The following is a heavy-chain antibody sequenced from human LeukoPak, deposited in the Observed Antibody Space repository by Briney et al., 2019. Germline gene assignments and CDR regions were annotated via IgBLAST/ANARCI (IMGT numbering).Heavy chain of an antibody. CDR2: IGQDGSQQ. CDR1: GFTFSRFW. Sequence: GGSLRLSCAASGFTFSRFWMNWVRLAPGKGLEWVANIGQDGSQQHYVDSVKGRFTISRDNAKNSLYLQMNSLRVEDTAVYYCARDGSGGSSGGSTQYNWFDPWGQGALVTVSS. V-gene: IGHV3-7*01. D-gene: IGHD2-15*01. CDR3: ARDGSGGSSGGSTQYNWFDP. J-gene: IGHJ5*02.